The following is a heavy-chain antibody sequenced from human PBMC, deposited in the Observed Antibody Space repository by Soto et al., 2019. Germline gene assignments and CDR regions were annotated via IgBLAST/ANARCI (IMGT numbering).Heavy chain of an antibody. Sequence: GESLKISCKGSGYSFTSYWIGWVRQMPGKGLEWMGIIYPGDSDTRYSPSFQGQVTISADKSISTAYLQWSSLKASDTAMYYCARRLYGSGSFYYPMDVWGQGTTVTVSS. CDR3: ARRLYGSGSFYYPMDV. J-gene: IGHJ6*02. CDR2: IYPGDSDT. D-gene: IGHD3-10*01. CDR1: GYSFTSYW. V-gene: IGHV5-51*01.